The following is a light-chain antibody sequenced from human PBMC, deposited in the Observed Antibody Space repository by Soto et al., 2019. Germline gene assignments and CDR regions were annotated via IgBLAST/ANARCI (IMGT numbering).Light chain of an antibody. CDR3: QQSDTTPWT. V-gene: IGKV1-39*01. J-gene: IGKJ1*01. CDR2: EAS. Sequence: DIQMTQSPSSLSASVGDRVTITCRASQSISSYLNWYQQKPGKAPKLLIYEASSLQSGVPSRFSGSGSGTDFTLTISSLQPEDFATYYCQQSDTTPWTFGQGTKVDI. CDR1: QSISSY.